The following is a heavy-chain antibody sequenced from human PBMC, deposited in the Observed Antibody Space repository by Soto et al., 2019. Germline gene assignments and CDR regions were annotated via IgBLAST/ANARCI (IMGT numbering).Heavy chain of an antibody. CDR1: GFALSGGVGG. D-gene: IGHD3-3*01. CDR3: AHNRAMDFWSGPTLDV. CDR2: IYWNDDK. J-gene: IGHJ6*02. V-gene: IGHV2-5*01. Sequence: ESGPTLVNPTQTLTLTCTFSGFALSGGVGGVGWIRRPPGKALEWLALIYWNDDKRYRPSLRNRLSITKDTSKNQVVLTMTNVDPVDTATYYCAHNRAMDFWSGPTLDVWGQGTTVTASS.